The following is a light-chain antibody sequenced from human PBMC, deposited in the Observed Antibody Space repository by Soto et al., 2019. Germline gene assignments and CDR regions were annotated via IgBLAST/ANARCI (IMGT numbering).Light chain of an antibody. Sequence: EIVLTQSPATLSLSPCERSTLSCRSSQSVSSYLAWYQQKPGQAPRLLIYDASNRATGIPARFSGSGSGTDFTLTISSLEPEDFAVYYCQQYGSSPQSTFGQGTRLEIK. J-gene: IGKJ5*01. CDR3: QQYGSSPQST. CDR2: DAS. V-gene: IGKV3-11*01. CDR1: QSVSSY.